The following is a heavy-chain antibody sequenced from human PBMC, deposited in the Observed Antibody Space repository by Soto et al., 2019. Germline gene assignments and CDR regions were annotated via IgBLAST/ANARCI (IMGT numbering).Heavy chain of an antibody. CDR2: IGGSRGNT. CDR1: GFTFSSYA. Sequence: GGSLRLSCAASGFTFSSYAMTWVRQAPGKGLEWVSAIGGSRGNTYYADSVKGRFTISRDNSKNTLYLQMNSLRAEDTAVYYCAKDYGDYVGDFDCWGQGTLVTVSS. CDR3: AKDYGDYVGDFDC. D-gene: IGHD4-17*01. V-gene: IGHV3-23*01. J-gene: IGHJ4*02.